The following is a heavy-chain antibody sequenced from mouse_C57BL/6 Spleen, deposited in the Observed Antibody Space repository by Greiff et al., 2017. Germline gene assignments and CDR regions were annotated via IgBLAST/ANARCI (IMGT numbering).Heavy chain of an antibody. CDR2: IYPGDGDT. V-gene: IGHV1-82*01. CDR1: GYGFSSSW. Sequence: QVQLKESGPELVKPGASVKISCKASGYGFSSSWMNWVKQRPGKGLEWIGRIYPGDGDTNYNGKFKGKATLTADKSSSTAYMQLSSLTSEDSAVYFCARGEGKFDYWGQGTTLTVSS. J-gene: IGHJ2*01. CDR3: ARGEGKFDY.